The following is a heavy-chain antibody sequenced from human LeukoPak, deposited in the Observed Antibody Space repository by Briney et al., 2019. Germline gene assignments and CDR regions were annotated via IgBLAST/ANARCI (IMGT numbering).Heavy chain of an antibody. V-gene: IGHV4-59*12. J-gene: IGHJ4*02. CDR2: IYHSGST. CDR3: ARGPYYYDSSGYYPFDY. D-gene: IGHD3-22*01. Sequence: SETLSLTCTVSGGSISSYYWSWIRQPPGKGLEWIGYIYHSGSTYYNPSLKSRVTISVDRSKNQFSLKLSSVTAADTAVYYCARGPYYYDSSGYYPFDYWGQGTLVTVSS. CDR1: GGSISSYY.